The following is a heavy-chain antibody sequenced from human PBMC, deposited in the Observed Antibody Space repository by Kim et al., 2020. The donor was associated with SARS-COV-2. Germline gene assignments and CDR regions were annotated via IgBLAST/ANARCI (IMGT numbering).Heavy chain of an antibody. J-gene: IGHJ6*02. V-gene: IGHV5-10-1*01. CDR2: IDPSDSYS. Sequence: GESLKISCKGSGYSFASHWITWVRQMPGKGLEWMGRIDPSDSYSNYGPSFEGHVTIATDKSTNTAYLQWTSLKGSDTGTYYCARLGFGSGGFSRLDVWGQGTTV. CDR1: GYSFASHW. CDR3: ARLGFGSGGFSRLDV. D-gene: IGHD3-10*01.